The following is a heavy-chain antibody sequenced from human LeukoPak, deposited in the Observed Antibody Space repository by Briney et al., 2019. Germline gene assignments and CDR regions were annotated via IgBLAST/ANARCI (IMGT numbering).Heavy chain of an antibody. D-gene: IGHD3-22*01. CDR1: GYSFSNYW. V-gene: IGHV5-51*01. J-gene: IGHJ4*02. Sequence: GESLKISCKGSGYSFSNYWIGWVRQMPGKGLEWMGIFYPGDSDTRYSPSFEGQVTISADKSISTAYLQWRSLKASDTAMYYCAREPDSSGYSFDYWGQGTLVTVSS. CDR3: AREPDSSGYSFDY. CDR2: FYPGDSDT.